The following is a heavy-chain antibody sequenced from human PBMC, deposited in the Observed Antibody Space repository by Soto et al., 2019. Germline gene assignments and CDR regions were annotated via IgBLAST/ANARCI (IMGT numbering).Heavy chain of an antibody. V-gene: IGHV3-20*04. CDR2: INWNGGST. J-gene: IGHJ4*02. D-gene: IGHD6-13*01. CDR1: GFTFDDYG. Sequence: EVQLVESGGGVVRPGGSLRLSCAASGFTFDDYGMSWVRQAPGKGLEWVSGINWNGGSTGYADSVKCRFTISRDNANNSLYLQMNSLGAEDTAVYYCGRCVGSSWENYFDYWGQGTLVTVSS. CDR3: GRCVGSSWENYFDY.